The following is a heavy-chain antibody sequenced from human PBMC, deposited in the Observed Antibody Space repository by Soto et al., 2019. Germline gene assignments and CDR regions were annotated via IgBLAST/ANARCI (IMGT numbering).Heavy chain of an antibody. V-gene: IGHV1-69*13. J-gene: IGHJ6*02. CDR3: ASWIQLDYYYYGMDV. D-gene: IGHD5-18*01. CDR1: GGTFSSYA. Sequence: ASVKVSCRASGGTFSSYAISWVRQAPGQGLEWMGGIIPIFGTANYAQKFQGRVTITADESTSTAYMELSSLRSEDTAVYYCASWIQLDYYYYGMDVWGQGTTVTVSS. CDR2: IIPIFGTA.